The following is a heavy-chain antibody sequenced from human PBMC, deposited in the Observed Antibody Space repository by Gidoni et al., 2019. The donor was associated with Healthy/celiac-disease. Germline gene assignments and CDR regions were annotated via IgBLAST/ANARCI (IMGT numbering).Heavy chain of an antibody. Sequence: QVQLQQWGAGLLKPSETLSLSCAVYGGSFSGYYWSWIRQPPGKGLEWIGEINQSGSTNYNPSLKSRVTISVDTSKNQFSLKLSSVTAADTAVYYCARVIGTMVRGVIYYYYGMDVWGQGTTVTVSS. CDR1: GGSFSGYY. CDR3: ARVIGTMVRGVIYYYYGMDV. D-gene: IGHD3-10*01. CDR2: INQSGST. J-gene: IGHJ6*02. V-gene: IGHV4-34*01.